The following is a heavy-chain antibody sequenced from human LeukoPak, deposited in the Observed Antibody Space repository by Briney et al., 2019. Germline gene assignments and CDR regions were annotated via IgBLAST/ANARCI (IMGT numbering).Heavy chain of an antibody. CDR2: IIPILGIA. J-gene: IGHJ4*02. CDR1: GGTFSSYA. D-gene: IGHD1-1*01. CDR3: ARDLPPVQAFDY. Sequence: SVKVSCKASGGTFSSYAISWVRQAPGQGLEWMGRIIPILGIANYAQKFQGRVTITADKSTSTAYMELSSLRSEDTAVYYCARDLPPVQAFDYWGQGTLVTVSS. V-gene: IGHV1-69*04.